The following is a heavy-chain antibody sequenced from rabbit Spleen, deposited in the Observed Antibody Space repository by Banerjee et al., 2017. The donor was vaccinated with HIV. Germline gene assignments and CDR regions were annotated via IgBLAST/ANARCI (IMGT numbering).Heavy chain of an antibody. D-gene: IGHD4-1*01. V-gene: IGHV1S47*01. CDR2: IYNGDDSS. CDR1: GFPFSNKA. J-gene: IGHJ3*01. Sequence: QEQLEESGGGLVKPEGSLTLTCKASGFPFSNKAVMCWVRQAPGKGPEWIACIYNGDDSSYYASWVNGRFTISRSTSLNTVTLQMTSLTAADTATYFCARDGISFVSSGWGLTRLDLWGQGTLVTVS. CDR3: ARDGISFVSSGWGLTRLDL.